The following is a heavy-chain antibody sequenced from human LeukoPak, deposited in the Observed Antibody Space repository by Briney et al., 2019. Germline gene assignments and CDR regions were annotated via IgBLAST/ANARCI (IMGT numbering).Heavy chain of an antibody. D-gene: IGHD2-2*02. CDR3: ARDRGPVLVPAALLCDY. CDR2: INPKSGGT. CDR1: GYTFADYY. J-gene: IGHJ4*02. Sequence: ASVKVSYKSSGYTFADYYMHWVRQAPGPGLEWMGWINPKSGGTNYAQKFQGRVTMTRDTSISTVYMELSRLRSDDTAVYYCARDRGPVLVPAALLCDYWGQGTLVTVSS. V-gene: IGHV1-2*02.